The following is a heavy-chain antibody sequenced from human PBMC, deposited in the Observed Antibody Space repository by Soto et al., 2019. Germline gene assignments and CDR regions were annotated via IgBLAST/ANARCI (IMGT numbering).Heavy chain of an antibody. Sequence: GGSLRLSCSASGFTFSTYTMNWVRQAPGKGLEWISSISSGSSYIYYAGSVKGRFTISRDNAKNSLFLQMNSLRADDTAVYYCARDILSGGAYPDSWGQGTKVTVSS. D-gene: IGHD3-10*01. CDR1: GFTFSTYT. V-gene: IGHV3-21*01. J-gene: IGHJ5*01. CDR2: ISSGSSYI. CDR3: ARDILSGGAYPDS.